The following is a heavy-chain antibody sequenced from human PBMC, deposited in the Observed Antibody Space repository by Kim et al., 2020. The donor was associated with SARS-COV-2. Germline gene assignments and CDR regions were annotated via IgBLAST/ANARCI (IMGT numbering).Heavy chain of an antibody. V-gene: IGHV3-23*01. Sequence: GGSLRLTCAASGFTFRIYGMMWVRQAPGKGLECVSVITDTGDSAHYADSVKGRFTTSRDNSKNTLYRQMNNLRAEDTALYYCAHGGRLTTSKPFDCWGQGSRVTVSS. CDR1: GFTFRIYG. J-gene: IGHJ4*02. D-gene: IGHD4-17*01. CDR2: ITDTGDSA. CDR3: AHGGRLTTSKPFDC.